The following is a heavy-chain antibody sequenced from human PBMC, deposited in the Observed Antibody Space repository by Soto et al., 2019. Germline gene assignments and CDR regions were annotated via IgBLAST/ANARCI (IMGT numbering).Heavy chain of an antibody. CDR3: AKGVVVVPSAMSMGV. V-gene: IGHV3-23*01. CDR2: ISGSGGTT. CDR1: GFTFSSYA. Sequence: QLWESGGGLVQPGGSLRLSCAASGFTFSSYAMSWVRQAPGKGLEWVSGISGSGGTTYYADSVKGRFTISRDNSKNTLYLQMSSLRAEDTAVYYCAKGVVVVPSAMSMGVWGKGTTVSVPS. D-gene: IGHD2-2*01. J-gene: IGHJ6*03.